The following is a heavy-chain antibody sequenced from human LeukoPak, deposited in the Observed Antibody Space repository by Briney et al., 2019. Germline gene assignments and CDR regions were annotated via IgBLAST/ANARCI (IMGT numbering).Heavy chain of an antibody. D-gene: IGHD3-3*01. CDR3: ARVYYDFWSGYFDY. Sequence: GGSLRLSCAASGFTFDDYGMSWVRQAPGRGLEWVSGLNWNGGSTGYADSVKGRFTISRDNAKNSLYLQMNSLRAEDTALYYCARVYYDFWSGYFDYWGQGTLVTVSS. CDR1: GFTFDDYG. CDR2: LNWNGGST. J-gene: IGHJ4*02. V-gene: IGHV3-20*04.